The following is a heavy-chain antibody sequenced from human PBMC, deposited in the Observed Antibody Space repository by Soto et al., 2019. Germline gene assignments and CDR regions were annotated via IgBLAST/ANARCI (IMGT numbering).Heavy chain of an antibody. J-gene: IGHJ4*02. CDR1: GGPISSYY. Sequence: PSETLSLTCTVSGGPISSYYWNWIRQPPGKGLEWIGYIYYSGSTNYNPSLKSRVTISLDTSKNQFSLKLNSVTAADTAVYYCAGENRRYTGYHRVMTFDYWGQGTLVTVSS. D-gene: IGHD5-12*01. CDR3: AGENRRYTGYHRVMTFDY. V-gene: IGHV4-59*01. CDR2: IYYSGST.